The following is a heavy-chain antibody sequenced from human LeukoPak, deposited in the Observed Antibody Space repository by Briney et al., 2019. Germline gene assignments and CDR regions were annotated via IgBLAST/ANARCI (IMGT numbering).Heavy chain of an antibody. J-gene: IGHJ6*02. CDR1: GGSISSYY. D-gene: IGHD3-22*01. CDR3: ARGPHYHDSSGYSPSYSYAMDV. Sequence: SETLSLTCTVSGGSISSYYWSWMRQPPGKGLEWIGYIYYCGSTNYNPSLGRRVTISVDMSKNQFSVDLRSVTAADTAVFCCARGPHYHDSSGYSPSYSYAMDVWGQGTTVTVSS. CDR2: IYYCGST. V-gene: IGHV4-59*01.